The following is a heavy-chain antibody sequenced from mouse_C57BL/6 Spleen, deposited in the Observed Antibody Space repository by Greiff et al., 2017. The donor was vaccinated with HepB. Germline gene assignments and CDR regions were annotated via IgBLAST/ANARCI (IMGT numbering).Heavy chain of an antibody. CDR3: ARSPITTVGGYAMDY. D-gene: IGHD1-1*01. V-gene: IGHV1-52*01. CDR1: GYTFTSYW. CDR2: IDPSDSET. J-gene: IGHJ4*01. Sequence: VKLQQPGAELVRPGSSVKLSCKASGYTFTSYWMHWVKQRPIQGLEWIGNIDPSDSETHYNQKFKDKATLTVDKSSSTAYMQLSSLTSEDSAVYYCARSPITTVGGYAMDYWGQGTSVTVSS.